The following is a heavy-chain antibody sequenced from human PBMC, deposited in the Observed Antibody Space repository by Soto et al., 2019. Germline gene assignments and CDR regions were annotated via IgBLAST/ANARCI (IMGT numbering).Heavy chain of an antibody. Sequence: SETLSLTCTVSGGSISSYYWSWIRQPPGKGLEWIGYIYYSGSTNYNPSLKSRVTISVDTSKNQFSLKLSSVTAADTAVYYCARSYCTNGVCYLFDDWGQGTLVTVSS. V-gene: IGHV4-59*08. CDR3: ARSYCTNGVCYLFDD. CDR2: IYYSGST. CDR1: GGSISSYY. J-gene: IGHJ4*02. D-gene: IGHD2-8*01.